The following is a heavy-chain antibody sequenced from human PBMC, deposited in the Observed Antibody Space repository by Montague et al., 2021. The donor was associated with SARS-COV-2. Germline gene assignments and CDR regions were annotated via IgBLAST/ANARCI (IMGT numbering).Heavy chain of an antibody. CDR3: AKGFRGYTGSYFDY. CDR2: VSGSGATT. Sequence: SLRLSCAASGFSFSGYAMPWVRQAPGKGLEWVSTVSGSGATTNYADSVKGRFTISRDNSQNTLHLQMNSLRAEDTAVYYCAKGFRGYTGSYFDYWGQGTLVTVSS. V-gene: IGHV3-23*01. D-gene: IGHD5-12*01. CDR1: GFSFSGYA. J-gene: IGHJ4*02.